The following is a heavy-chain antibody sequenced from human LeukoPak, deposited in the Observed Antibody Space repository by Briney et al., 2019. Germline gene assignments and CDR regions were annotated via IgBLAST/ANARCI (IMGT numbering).Heavy chain of an antibody. CDR1: GFSFSNYG. CDR3: ARAGYYYYMDV. CDR2: ISSSSSYI. J-gene: IGHJ6*03. D-gene: IGHD2-8*02. V-gene: IGHV3-21*01. Sequence: PGGSLRLSCAASGFSFSNYGMNWVRQAPGKGLEWVSSISSSSSYIYYADSVKGRFTISRDNAKNSLYLQMNSLRAEDTAVYYCARAGYYYYMDVWGKGTTVTVSS.